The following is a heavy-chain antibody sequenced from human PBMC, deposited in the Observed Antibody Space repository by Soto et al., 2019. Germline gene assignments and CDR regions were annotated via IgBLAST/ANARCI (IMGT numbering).Heavy chain of an antibody. CDR1: GGTFSSYA. CDR2: IIPIFGTA. J-gene: IGHJ4*02. D-gene: IGHD3-22*01. V-gene: IGHV1-69*06. CDR3: ARGSSQGTTYYYDSSGYYGHY. Sequence: QVQLVQSGAEVQKPGSSVKVSCKASGGTFSSYAISWVRQAPGQGLEWMGGIIPIFGTAHYAQKFQGRVTITADKYTSTAYIELSSLRSEETAVYYCARGSSQGTTYYYDSSGYYGHYWGQGTLVTVSS.